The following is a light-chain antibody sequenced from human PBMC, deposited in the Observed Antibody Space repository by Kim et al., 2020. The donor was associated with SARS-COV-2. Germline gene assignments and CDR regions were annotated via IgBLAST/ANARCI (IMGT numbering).Light chain of an antibody. CDR3: QVWDSPSDHPV. J-gene: IGLJ3*02. Sequence: SYELTQPPSLSVAPGKTATITCGGNNIGSKSVHWYQQKPGQAPVLVIYYDSDRPSGIPERFSGSNSGNTATLTISRVEAGDEADYYCQVWDSPSDHPVFGGGTKVTVL. CDR2: YDS. V-gene: IGLV3-21*04. CDR1: NIGSKS.